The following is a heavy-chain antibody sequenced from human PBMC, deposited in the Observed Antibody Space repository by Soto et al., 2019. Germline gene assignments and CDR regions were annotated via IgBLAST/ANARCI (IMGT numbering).Heavy chain of an antibody. V-gene: IGHV1-18*01. Sequence: QVQVVQSGDEVKKPGASVKVSCKASGYTFTNYGFSWVRQAPGQGLEWMGWISGYNGNTKYAEKFQGRVTMTTDTSTSTAHMELRSLKYDDTAAYYCAREGQASYFYYGMDFWGQGTAVTVSS. CDR1: GYTFTNYG. D-gene: IGHD2-21*01. J-gene: IGHJ6*02. CDR2: ISGYNGNT. CDR3: AREGQASYFYYGMDF.